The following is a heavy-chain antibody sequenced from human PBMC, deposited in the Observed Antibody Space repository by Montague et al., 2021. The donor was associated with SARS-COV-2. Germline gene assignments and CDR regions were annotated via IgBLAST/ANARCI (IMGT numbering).Heavy chain of an antibody. Sequence: SETLSLTCTVSGGSVSSGSFYWSWIRQPPGKGLELIGYIYYTGSSNYXPSLKSRLTISVDTSKNPFSLKLSSVTAADTAVYYCASLRGSAEILTAFQGVSYFYGMDVWGQGTTVTVSS. D-gene: IGHD3-9*01. CDR3: ASLRGSAEILTAFQGVSYFYGMDV. V-gene: IGHV4-61*01. CDR2: IYYTGSS. CDR1: GGSVSSGSFY. J-gene: IGHJ6*02.